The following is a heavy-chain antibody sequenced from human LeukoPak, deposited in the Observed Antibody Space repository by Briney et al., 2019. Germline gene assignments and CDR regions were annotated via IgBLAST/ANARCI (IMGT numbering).Heavy chain of an antibody. CDR3: TREARAGNWFDP. CDR1: VYSFSDYY. J-gene: IGHJ5*02. CDR2: INPDSGGT. D-gene: IGHD5-12*01. V-gene: IGHV1-2*02. Sequence: ASVKVSFKASVYSFSDYYIHWLRQAPGQGLEWMGWINPDSGGTNYAQRFQGRVTITRDTSITTVYMELSRLRSDDTAVFYCTREARAGNWFDPWGQGTPVTVSS.